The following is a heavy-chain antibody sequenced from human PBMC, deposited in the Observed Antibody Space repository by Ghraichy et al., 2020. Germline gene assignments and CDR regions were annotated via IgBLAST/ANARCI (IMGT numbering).Heavy chain of an antibody. CDR3: ARGEKWNYYYYYGMDV. D-gene: IGHD1-1*01. CDR2: INHSGST. CDR1: GGSFSGYY. J-gene: IGHJ6*02. Sequence: SETLSLTCAVYGGSFSGYYWSWIRQPPGKGLEWIGEINHSGSTNYNPSLKSRVTISVDTSKNQFSLKLSSVTAADTAVYYCARGEKWNYYYYYGMDVWGQGTTVTVSS. V-gene: IGHV4-34*01.